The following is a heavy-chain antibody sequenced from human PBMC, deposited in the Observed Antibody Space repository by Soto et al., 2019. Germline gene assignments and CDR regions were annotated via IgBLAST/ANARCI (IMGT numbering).Heavy chain of an antibody. D-gene: IGHD3-16*01. J-gene: IGHJ5*02. CDR2: ITYDGSKK. V-gene: IGHV3-30*18. CDR3: AKGPENWDDSNWYDP. CDR1: GFTFTTFG. Sequence: QVQLVESGGGVVQPGRSLRLSCAASGFTFTTFGIHWVRQAPGKGLECVAVITYDGSKKYSDSVKGRFTISRDTSEHVVYLQMNSLRTDDTAVYYCAKGPENWDDSNWYDPWGQGTLVTVSS.